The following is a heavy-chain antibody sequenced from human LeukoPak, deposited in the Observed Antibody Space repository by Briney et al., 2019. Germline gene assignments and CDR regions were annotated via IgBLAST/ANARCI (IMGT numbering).Heavy chain of an antibody. D-gene: IGHD4-17*01. Sequence: SQTLSLTCAVSGGSISSGGYSWSWIRQPPGKGLEWIGYIYHSGSTYYNPSLKSRVTISVDRSKNQFFLNLSSVTAADTALYYCARVSTPYYGRGNYFDYWGQGTLVTVSS. J-gene: IGHJ4*02. V-gene: IGHV4-30-2*01. CDR3: ARVSTPYYGRGNYFDY. CDR1: GGSISSGGYS. CDR2: IYHSGST.